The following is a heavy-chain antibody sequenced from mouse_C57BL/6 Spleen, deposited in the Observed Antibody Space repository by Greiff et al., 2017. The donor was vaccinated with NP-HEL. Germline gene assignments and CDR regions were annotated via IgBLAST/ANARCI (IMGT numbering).Heavy chain of an antibody. V-gene: IGHV1-52*01. D-gene: IGHD1-1*01. J-gene: IGHJ1*03. CDR1: GYTFTSYW. Sequence: QVHVKQPGAELVRPGSSVKLSCKASGYTFTSYWMHWVKQRPIQGLEWIGNIDPSDSETHYNQKFKDKATLTVDKSSSTAYMQLSSLTSEDSAVYYCARRGDYGSSFYWYFDVWGTGTTVTVSS. CDR2: IDPSDSET. CDR3: ARRGDYGSSFYWYFDV.